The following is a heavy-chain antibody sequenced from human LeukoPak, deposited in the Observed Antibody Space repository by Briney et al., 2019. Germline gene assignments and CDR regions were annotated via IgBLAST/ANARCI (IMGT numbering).Heavy chain of an antibody. CDR2: IKQDGSEK. D-gene: IGHD3-3*01. CDR1: GFTFSSYW. Sequence: GGSLRLSCAASGFTFSSYWMSWVRQAPGKGLEWVANIKQDGSEKYYVDSVKGRFTISRDNAKNSLYLQMNSLRAEDTAVYYCAKGSDFWSGYSIDYWGQGTLVTVSS. J-gene: IGHJ4*02. V-gene: IGHV3-7*01. CDR3: AKGSDFWSGYSIDY.